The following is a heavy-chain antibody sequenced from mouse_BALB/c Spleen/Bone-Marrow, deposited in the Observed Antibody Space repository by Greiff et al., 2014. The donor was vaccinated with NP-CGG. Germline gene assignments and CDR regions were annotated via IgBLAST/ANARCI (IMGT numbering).Heavy chain of an antibody. CDR3: ARQDYDGSSPHWYFDV. D-gene: IGHD1-1*01. Sequence: EVKLVESGGGLVKPGGSLKLSCAASGFTFSSYAMSWVRQTPEKRLEWVATISSGGSYTYYADSVKGRFTISRDTAKNTLYLQMSSLRSEDTAMYYCARQDYDGSSPHWYFDVWGAGTTVTVSS. CDR2: ISSGGSYT. CDR1: GFTFSSYA. J-gene: IGHJ1*01. V-gene: IGHV5-9-3*01.